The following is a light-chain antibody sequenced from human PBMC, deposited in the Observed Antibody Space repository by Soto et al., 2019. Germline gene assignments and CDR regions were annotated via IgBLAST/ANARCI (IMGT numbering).Light chain of an antibody. CDR2: YDS. Sequence: SYELTQPQSVSVAPGKTARITCGGNNIGSKSVHWYQQKPGQAPVLVIYYDSDRPSGIPERFSGSNSGNTATLTISRVEAGDEADYYCQVWDSSSDHPVFGGGTKLTVL. CDR3: QVWDSSSDHPV. J-gene: IGLJ2*01. CDR1: NIGSKS. V-gene: IGLV3-21*04.